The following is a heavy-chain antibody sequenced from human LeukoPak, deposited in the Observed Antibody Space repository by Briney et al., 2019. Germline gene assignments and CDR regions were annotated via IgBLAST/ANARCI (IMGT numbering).Heavy chain of an antibody. Sequence: ASVKVSCKASGYTFTSYAMNWVRQAPGQGLEWMGWINTNTGNPTYAQGFTGRFVFSLDTSVSTAYLQISSLKAEDTAVYYCARSWPDSSSWYDYYYYYYYMDVWGKGTTVTISS. CDR2: INTNTGNP. D-gene: IGHD6-13*01. V-gene: IGHV7-4-1*02. CDR1: GYTFTSYA. CDR3: ARSWPDSSSWYDYYYYYYYMDV. J-gene: IGHJ6*03.